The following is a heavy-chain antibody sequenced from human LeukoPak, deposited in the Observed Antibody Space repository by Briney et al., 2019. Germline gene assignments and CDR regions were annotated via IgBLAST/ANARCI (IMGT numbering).Heavy chain of an antibody. V-gene: IGHV6-1*01. D-gene: IGHD1-26*01. CDR1: GDSVSNKNAA. CDR2: TYYRSEWHT. J-gene: IGHJ5*02. CDR3: ASGWALS. Sequence: SQTLSLTCAVSGDSVSNKNAAWNWIRQSPSRGLEWLGRTYYRSEWHTDYAFSVKGRITINADTSKDQFSLQLGYVTPEDTAVYYCASGWALSWGQGTLVTVSS.